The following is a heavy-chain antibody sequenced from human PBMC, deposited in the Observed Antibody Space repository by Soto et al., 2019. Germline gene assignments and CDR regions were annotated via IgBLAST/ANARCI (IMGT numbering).Heavy chain of an antibody. V-gene: IGHV3-30*18. CDR1: GFTFGNFG. CDR2: ITYDGSRK. D-gene: IGHD5-12*01. J-gene: IGHJ4*02. CDR3: AKDIHADRDTYHYGADY. Sequence: QVQLVESGGGVVQPGTSLRLSCSASGFTFGNFGMHWVRQSPGKGLEWVSIITYDGSRKHYIDSVKGRFTISRDNSKNTVFLQMNSLRAEVSAVYYCAKDIHADRDTYHYGADYWGQGTLVTVPS.